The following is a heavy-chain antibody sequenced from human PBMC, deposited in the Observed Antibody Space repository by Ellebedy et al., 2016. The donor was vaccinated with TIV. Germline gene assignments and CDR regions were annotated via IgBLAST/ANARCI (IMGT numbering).Heavy chain of an antibody. Sequence: ASVKVSXXASGYTFNIYYIHWVRQAPGQGLEWLGIINPTDGSTTYALKFQGRFTVTRDTSTGTVYMELSSLRSEDAAVYYCATDNGYNSRFDYWGQGTLVTVSS. CDR2: INPTDGST. D-gene: IGHD4-23*01. J-gene: IGHJ4*02. CDR1: GYTFNIYY. CDR3: ATDNGYNSRFDY. V-gene: IGHV1-46*02.